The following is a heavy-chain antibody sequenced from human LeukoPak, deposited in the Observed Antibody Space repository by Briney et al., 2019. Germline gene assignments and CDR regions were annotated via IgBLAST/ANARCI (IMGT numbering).Heavy chain of an antibody. D-gene: IGHD2-21*01. Sequence: ASVKVSCKASGYTFTSHGTNWVRHAPGQGLEWMGWISAYNGNTNYAQKLQGRVTMTTDTSTSTAYVELRSLGSDDTAVFYCARALIGSDIDYWGQGTLVTVSS. CDR3: ARALIGSDIDY. CDR2: ISAYNGNT. J-gene: IGHJ4*02. V-gene: IGHV1-18*01. CDR1: GYTFTSHG.